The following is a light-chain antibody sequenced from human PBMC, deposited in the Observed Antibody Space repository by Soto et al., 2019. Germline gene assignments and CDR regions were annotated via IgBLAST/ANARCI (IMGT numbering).Light chain of an antibody. V-gene: IGLV2-14*03. J-gene: IGLJ1*01. CDR2: DVN. Sequence: QSALTQPASVSGSPGQSITISCTGTSSDVGGYNFVSWYQQHPGKVPKLMIFDVNSRPSGVSDRCSGSKSGNTAYLTISGLQAEDDGDYYCSSYTSSSPHVFGSGTKLTVL. CDR1: SSDVGGYNF. CDR3: SSYTSSSPHV.